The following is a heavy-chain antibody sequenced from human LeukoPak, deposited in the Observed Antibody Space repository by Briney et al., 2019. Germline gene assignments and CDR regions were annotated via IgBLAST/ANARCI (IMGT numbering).Heavy chain of an antibody. D-gene: IGHD3-16*01. CDR3: SRDLGRDEDEIFDY. Sequence: GGSLRLSCAPSRFSFSNYAMTWVRQAPGRGLEWVSTISADGRSTHYAASVWGRLTISSATSKNMSYLQITMLRAEDTALYYCSRDLGRDEDEIFDYWGQRTLVTVSS. V-gene: IGHV3-23*01. CDR1: RFSFSNYA. CDR2: ISADGRST. J-gene: IGHJ4*02.